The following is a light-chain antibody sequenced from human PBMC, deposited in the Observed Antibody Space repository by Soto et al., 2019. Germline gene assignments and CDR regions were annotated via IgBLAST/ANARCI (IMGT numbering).Light chain of an antibody. CDR2: GTS. CDR1: QRASSSH. Sequence: EIVLTQSPGTLSLSPGERATLSCRASQRASSSHLAWYQQKLGQAPRLLIYGTSNRATGIPDRFSGSVSGTDFTLTIGRLEPEDFAVYYCQQYSSSPGTFGQGTKVEI. CDR3: QQYSSSPGT. J-gene: IGKJ1*01. V-gene: IGKV3-20*01.